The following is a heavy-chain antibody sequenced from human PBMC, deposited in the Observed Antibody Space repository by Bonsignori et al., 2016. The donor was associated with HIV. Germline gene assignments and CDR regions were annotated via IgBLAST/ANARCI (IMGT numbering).Heavy chain of an antibody. CDR3: AKSTCSSNICPLGNFDS. J-gene: IGHJ4*02. Sequence: GGSLRLSCAASGFTFDDYAMHWVRQAPGKGLEWVSGISWNSDNIAYADSVNGRFTISRDNAKNSLYLQMSSLRAEDTALYYCAKSTCSSNICPLGNFDSWGQGTLVTVSS. D-gene: IGHD2-2*01. V-gene: IGHV3-9*01. CDR1: GFTFDDYA. CDR2: ISWNSDNI.